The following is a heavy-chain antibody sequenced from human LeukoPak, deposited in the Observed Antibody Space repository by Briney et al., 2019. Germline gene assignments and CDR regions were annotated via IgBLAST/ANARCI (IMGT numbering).Heavy chain of an antibody. V-gene: IGHV1-69*05. CDR1: GGTFSSYA. J-gene: IGHJ4*02. D-gene: IGHD4-17*01. CDR2: TIPLFGTT. CDR3: EGTFYGDYQNADQSVYSVNY. Sequence: ASVKVSCKASGGTFSSYAINWVRQAPGQGLEWMGRTIPLFGTTNYAQKFQGRGTITTDESTSTAYMELSSLRSEDTAVYYCEGTFYGDYQNADQSVYSVNYWGQGTLVAVSS.